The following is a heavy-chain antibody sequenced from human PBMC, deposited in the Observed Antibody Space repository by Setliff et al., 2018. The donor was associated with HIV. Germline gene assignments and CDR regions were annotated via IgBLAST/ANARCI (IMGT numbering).Heavy chain of an antibody. CDR2: TVPKFGTP. Sequence: VKVSCKTSGDSFSNYAITWVRQAPGQGLEWMGGTVPKFGTPNYAERFQGRVTITADESTSTAYMELRNLRSDDTAVYYCAVSWYTTGRGDYWGPGTLVTVPQ. CDR3: AVSWYTTGRGDY. V-gene: IGHV1-69*01. CDR1: GDSFSNYA. D-gene: IGHD3-10*01. J-gene: IGHJ4*02.